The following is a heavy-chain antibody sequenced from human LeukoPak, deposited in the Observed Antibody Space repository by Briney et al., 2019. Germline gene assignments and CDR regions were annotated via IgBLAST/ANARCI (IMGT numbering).Heavy chain of an antibody. CDR1: GFTFSSYW. CDR2: IKQDGSEK. J-gene: IGHJ4*02. CDR3: ARAIGKSEGY. V-gene: IGHV3-7*01. Sequence: QAGGSLRPSCAASGFTFSSYWMTWVRQAPGKGLEWVANIKQDGSEKYYVDSVKGRFTISRDNAKSSLYLQMDSLRAEDTAVYYCARAIGKSEGYWGQGTLVTVSS. D-gene: IGHD4-23*01.